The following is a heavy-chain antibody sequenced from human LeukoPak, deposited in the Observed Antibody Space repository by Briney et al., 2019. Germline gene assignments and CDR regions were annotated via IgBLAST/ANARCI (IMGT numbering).Heavy chain of an antibody. CDR1: GFTVSSNY. D-gene: IGHD6-6*01. V-gene: IGHV3-53*05. CDR3: ARDKGTSYLSSFDY. CDR2: IYSGGSA. J-gene: IGHJ4*02. Sequence: GGSLRLSCAASGFTVSSNYMSWVRQAPGKGLEWVSVIYSGGSAYYADSVKGRFTISRDNSKNTLYLQMNSLRAADTAMYYCARDKGTSYLSSFDYWGQGTLVTVSS.